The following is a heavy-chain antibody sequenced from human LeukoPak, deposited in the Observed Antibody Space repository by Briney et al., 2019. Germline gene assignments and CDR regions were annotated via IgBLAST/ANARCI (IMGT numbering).Heavy chain of an antibody. CDR3: ARDQEGFDY. CDR2: IYPRDGST. J-gene: IGHJ4*02. Sequence: GASVTVSCTASGYAFTSQAINWVRQAPGQGLEWMGMIYPRDGSTSYAQKFQGRVTVTRDTSTSTVHMELSGLRSEDTAVYYCARDQEGFDYWGQGTLVTVSS. CDR1: GYAFTSQA. V-gene: IGHV1-46*01.